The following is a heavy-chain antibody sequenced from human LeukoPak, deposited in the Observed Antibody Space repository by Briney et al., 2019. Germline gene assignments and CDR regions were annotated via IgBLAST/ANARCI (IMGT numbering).Heavy chain of an antibody. CDR2: INPNSGGT. D-gene: IGHD1-26*01. CDR1: GYTFTGYY. CDR3: ARDLGGSYGWVAFDI. J-gene: IGHJ3*02. Sequence: GASVKVSCKASGYTFTGYYMHWVRQAPGQGLEWMGWINPNSGGTNYAQKFQGRVTMTRDTSISTAYMELSRLRSDDKAVYYCARDLGGSYGWVAFDIWGQGTMVTVSS. V-gene: IGHV1-2*02.